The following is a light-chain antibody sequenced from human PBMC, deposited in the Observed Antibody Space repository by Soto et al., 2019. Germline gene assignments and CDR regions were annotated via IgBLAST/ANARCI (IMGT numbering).Light chain of an antibody. V-gene: IGKV1-27*01. CDR2: GAS. CDR3: KSYNSAFPT. Sequence: DIQMTQSPSSLSASVGDRVTITCRASQGISNYIAWYQQKPGKVPKLLFYGASTLQSGVPSRFSGSGSGTDFTLTISSLQPEDVGTYSCKSYNSAFPTFGQGLKVEIK. CDR1: QGISNY. J-gene: IGKJ1*01.